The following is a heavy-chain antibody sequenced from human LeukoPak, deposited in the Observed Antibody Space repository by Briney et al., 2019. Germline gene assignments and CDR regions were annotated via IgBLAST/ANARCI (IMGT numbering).Heavy chain of an antibody. V-gene: IGHV4-39*01. Sequence: KPSETLSLTCTVSGGSISSSSYYWGWIRQPPGKGLEWIGSIYYSRSTYYNPSLKSRVTISVDTSKNQFSLKLSSVTAADTAVYYCASPPYSSSENAFDIWGQGTMVTVSS. CDR1: GGSISSSSYY. J-gene: IGHJ3*02. CDR3: ASPPYSSSENAFDI. D-gene: IGHD6-6*01. CDR2: IYYSRST.